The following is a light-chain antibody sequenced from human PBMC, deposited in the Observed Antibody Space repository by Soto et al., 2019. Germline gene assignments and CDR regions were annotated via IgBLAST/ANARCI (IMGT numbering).Light chain of an antibody. V-gene: IGKV1-5*01. CDR3: QQYNSYLLWT. Sequence: DIQMTQSPSTLSASVEDRVTITCRASQSISSWLAWYQQKPGKAPKLLIYDASSLESGVPSRFSGSGSGTEFTLTISSLQPDDFATYYCQQYNSYLLWTFGQGTKVDI. CDR2: DAS. J-gene: IGKJ1*01. CDR1: QSISSW.